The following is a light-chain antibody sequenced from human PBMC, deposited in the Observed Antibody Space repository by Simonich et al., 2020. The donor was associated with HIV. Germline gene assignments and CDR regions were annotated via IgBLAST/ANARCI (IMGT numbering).Light chain of an antibody. CDR1: PSLLYRRINKNY. Sequence: DIVMTQSPDSLAVSLGERATINCKSSPSLLYRRINKNYLTGYQQKPGQPPKLLLHCASTREAGVPDRFSGSGSGTDFTLTISSLQAEDVAVYYCQQYLGTPRTFGQGTKVEIK. CDR2: CAS. V-gene: IGKV4-1*01. CDR3: QQYLGTPRT. J-gene: IGKJ1*01.